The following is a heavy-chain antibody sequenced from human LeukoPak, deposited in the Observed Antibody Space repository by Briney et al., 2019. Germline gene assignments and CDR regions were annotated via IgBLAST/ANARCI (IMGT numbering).Heavy chain of an antibody. V-gene: IGHV1-24*01. D-gene: IGHD6-13*01. CDR3: ATPIAAAAESSFDY. CDR1: GYTLTELS. Sequence: ASVKVSCKVSGYTLTELSMHWVRQAPGKGLEWMGGFDPEDGETIYAQKFQGRVTMTEDTSTDTAYMELSSLRSEDTAVYYCATPIAAAAESSFDYWGQGTLVTVSS. J-gene: IGHJ4*02. CDR2: FDPEDGET.